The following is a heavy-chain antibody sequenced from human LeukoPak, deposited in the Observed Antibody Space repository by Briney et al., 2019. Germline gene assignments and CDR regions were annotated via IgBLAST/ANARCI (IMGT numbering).Heavy chain of an antibody. V-gene: IGHV4-59*08. J-gene: IGHJ4*02. CDR2: IYCSGST. CDR1: GGSISSYY. CDR3: ARHGDDFWSGYTRGYFDY. Sequence: SETLSLTCTVSGGSISSYYWSWIRQPPGKGLEWIGYIYCSGSTNYNPSLKSRVTISVNTSKNQFSLKLSSVTAADTAVYYCARHGDDFWSGYTRGYFDYWGQGTLVTVSS. D-gene: IGHD3-3*01.